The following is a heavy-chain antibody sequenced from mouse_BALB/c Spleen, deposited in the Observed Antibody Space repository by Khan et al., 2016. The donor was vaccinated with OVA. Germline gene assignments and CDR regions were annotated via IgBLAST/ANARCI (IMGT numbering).Heavy chain of an antibody. CDR1: GFSLTDFG. D-gene: IGHD1-2*01. CDR2: IWSGGNT. CDR3: ARNGGFHYFGYGGIDY. J-gene: IGHJ4*01. V-gene: IGHV2-4-1*01. Sequence: QVQLKESGPGLVQPSQNLSITCTVSGFSLTDFGVHWVRLSPGKALEWLGVIWSGGNTDYNAAFISRLSISKANSKSQIFFKMNGLQADDTAIYYCARNGGFHYFGYGGIDYWGQGTSVTVSS.